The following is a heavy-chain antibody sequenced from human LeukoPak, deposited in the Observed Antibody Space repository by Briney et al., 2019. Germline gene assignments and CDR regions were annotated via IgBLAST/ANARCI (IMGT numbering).Heavy chain of an antibody. Sequence: SETLSLTCTVSGDSVSNGNYYWSWLRQPPGKALEWIGYIYYTGSTYYSPSLEGRVTISVDTSRNQLSVKLSSVTAADTAVYYCARSQNYYGSGDYWSQGTLVTVSS. CDR2: IYYTGST. V-gene: IGHV4-61*01. CDR3: ARSQNYYGSGDY. D-gene: IGHD3-10*01. CDR1: GDSVSNGNYY. J-gene: IGHJ4*02.